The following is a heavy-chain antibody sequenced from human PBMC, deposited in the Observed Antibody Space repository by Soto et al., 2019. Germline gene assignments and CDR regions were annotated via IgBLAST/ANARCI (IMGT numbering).Heavy chain of an antibody. D-gene: IGHD5-18*01. Sequence: QVQLQESGPGLVKPSQTLSLTCTVSGDSISSNNNYWSWIRQPQGEGLGWIGFITYSRTTSYSPSLKSRVAISLDTSKNQFSLSLSSVTAADTAVYYCTRGRGYSYGLDPGGQGTLVTVSS. V-gene: IGHV4-30-4*01. J-gene: IGHJ5*02. CDR1: GDSISSNNNY. CDR2: ITYSRTT. CDR3: TRGRGYSYGLDP.